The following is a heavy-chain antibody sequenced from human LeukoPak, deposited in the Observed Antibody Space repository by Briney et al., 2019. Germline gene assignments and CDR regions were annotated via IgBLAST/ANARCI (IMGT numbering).Heavy chain of an antibody. CDR2: ISSSSGTK. CDR3: VKDGGYSGTAYYYYYMDV. Sequence: PGGSLRLSCAASGFTFSSYEMNWVRQAPGKGLEWVSYISSSSGTKYYADSVKGRFTISRDNAKSSLYLQMNSLRAEDTAVYYCVKDGGYSGTAYYYYYMDVWGKGTTVTVSS. D-gene: IGHD4-23*01. V-gene: IGHV3-48*03. CDR1: GFTFSSYE. J-gene: IGHJ6*03.